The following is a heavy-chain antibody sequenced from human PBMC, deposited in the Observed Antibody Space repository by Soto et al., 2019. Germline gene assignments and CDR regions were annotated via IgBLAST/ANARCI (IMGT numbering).Heavy chain of an antibody. V-gene: IGHV1-69*10. D-gene: IGHD3-10*01. J-gene: IGHJ6*02. CDR1: GGTFSSYA. CDR2: IIPILGIA. CDR3: ARGRSEEYYYGSGSYNYYYYGMDV. Sequence: ASVKVSCKASGGTFSSYAISWVRQAPGQGLEWMGGIIPILGIANYAQKFQGRVTITADKSTSTAYMELSSLRSEDTAVYYCARGRSEEYYYGSGSYNYYYYGMDVWGQGTTVTVSS.